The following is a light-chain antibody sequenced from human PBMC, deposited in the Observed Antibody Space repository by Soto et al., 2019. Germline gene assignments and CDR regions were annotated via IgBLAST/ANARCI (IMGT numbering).Light chain of an antibody. CDR2: DVI. CDR3: SSYTGSSTYVV. V-gene: IGLV2-14*03. Sequence: QSALTQPASVSGSPGQSITISCTGTSSDVGGYNYVSWYQQHPGKAPKLMIYDVINRPSGVSNRFSGSKSGNSASLTISGLQVEDEADYYCSSYTGSSTYVVFGGGTQLTVL. J-gene: IGLJ2*01. CDR1: SSDVGGYNY.